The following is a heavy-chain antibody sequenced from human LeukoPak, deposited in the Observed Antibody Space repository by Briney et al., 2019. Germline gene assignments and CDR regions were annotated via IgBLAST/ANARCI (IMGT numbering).Heavy chain of an antibody. D-gene: IGHD3-3*01. CDR1: GFTFSDYY. Sequence: GGSLRLSCAASGFTFSDYYMSWIRQPPGKGLEWVSYISSSGNTIYYADSVKGRFTISRDNAKNSLYLHMNSLRAEDSAVYYCARFPKRVDFWFWVDYWGQGTLVTVSS. J-gene: IGHJ4*02. CDR3: ARFPKRVDFWFWVDY. V-gene: IGHV3-11*04. CDR2: ISSSGNTI.